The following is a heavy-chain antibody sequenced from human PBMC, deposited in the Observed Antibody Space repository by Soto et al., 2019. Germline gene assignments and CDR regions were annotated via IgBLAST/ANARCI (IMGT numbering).Heavy chain of an antibody. CDR3: ARGFDY. J-gene: IGHJ4*02. Sequence: TGGSLRLSCAAYGFTFSSYEMNWVRQAPGKGLEWVSYISSSGGTIYYADSVKGGFTISRDNAKNSLYLQMNSLRAEDTAVYYCARGFDYWGQGTLVTVSS. CDR1: GFTFSSYE. V-gene: IGHV3-48*03. CDR2: ISSSGGTI.